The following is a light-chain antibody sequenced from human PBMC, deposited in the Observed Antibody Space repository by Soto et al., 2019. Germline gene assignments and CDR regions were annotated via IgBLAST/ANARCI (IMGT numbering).Light chain of an antibody. CDR3: LPIGV. J-gene: IGLJ2*01. CDR1: TGAVTSGHY. V-gene: IGLV7-46*01. CDR2: DTS. Sequence: QAVVTQEPSLTVSPGGTVTLTCGSSTGAVTSGHYPYWFQQKPGQAPRTLIYDTSNKHSWTPARFSGSLLGGKAALTLSGAQPEDEAEYYGLPIGVFGGGTKLTVL.